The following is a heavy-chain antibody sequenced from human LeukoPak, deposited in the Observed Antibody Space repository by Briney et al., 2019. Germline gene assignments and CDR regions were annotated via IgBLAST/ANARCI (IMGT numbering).Heavy chain of an antibody. J-gene: IGHJ5*02. Sequence: SVKVSCKASGGTFSSYAISWVRQAPGQGLEWMGGIIPIFGTANYAQKFQGRVTITADESTSTAYLELSSLRSEDTAVYYCARDRPGRYCSNTSCYTASPFDPWGQGTLVIVSS. V-gene: IGHV1-69*13. CDR2: IIPIFGTA. CDR1: GGTFSSYA. CDR3: ARDRPGRYCSNTSCYTASPFDP. D-gene: IGHD2-2*02.